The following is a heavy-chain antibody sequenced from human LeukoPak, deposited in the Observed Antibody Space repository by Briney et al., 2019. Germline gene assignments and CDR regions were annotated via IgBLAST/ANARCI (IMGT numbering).Heavy chain of an antibody. J-gene: IGHJ3*02. V-gene: IGHV1-18*01. CDR1: GYTFTSYG. Sequence: ASVKVSCKASGYTFTSYGISWVRQAPGQGLEWMGWISAYNGNTNYAQKLQGRVTMTTDTSTSTAYMELRSLRSDDTAVYYCARDGSMYSSSWYSDDAFDIWGQGTMVTVSS. CDR2: ISAYNGNT. CDR3: ARDGSMYSSSWYSDDAFDI. D-gene: IGHD6-13*01.